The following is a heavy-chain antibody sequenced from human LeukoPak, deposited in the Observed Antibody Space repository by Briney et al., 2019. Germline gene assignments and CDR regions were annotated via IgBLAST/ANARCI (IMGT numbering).Heavy chain of an antibody. CDR2: IRYDGTNK. CDR1: GFPFSSYG. J-gene: IGHJ3*02. CDR3: ARDPRSLDILTGYYVHDAFDI. Sequence: PGGSLRLSCAASGFPFSSYGMHWVRQAPGKGLEWVAFIRYDGTNKYSADSVKGRFTISRDNSKNSLYLQMNSLRAEDTAVYYCARDPRSLDILTGYYVHDAFDIWGQGTMVTVSS. V-gene: IGHV3-30*02. D-gene: IGHD3-9*01.